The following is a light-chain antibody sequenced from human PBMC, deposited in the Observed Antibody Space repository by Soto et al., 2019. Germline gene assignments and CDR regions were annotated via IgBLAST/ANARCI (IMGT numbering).Light chain of an antibody. CDR1: QSVLYSSNNTNY. V-gene: IGKV4-1*01. Sequence: DIVMTQSPDSLAVSLGERATINCKSSQSVLYSSNNTNYLAWYQQRPGQPPKLLIYRASTRESGVPDRFSGSGSGTDFTLTITSLQAEDVAVYYCQQYVSTPPTLGQGTKLEIK. J-gene: IGKJ2*01. CDR2: RAS. CDR3: QQYVSTPPT.